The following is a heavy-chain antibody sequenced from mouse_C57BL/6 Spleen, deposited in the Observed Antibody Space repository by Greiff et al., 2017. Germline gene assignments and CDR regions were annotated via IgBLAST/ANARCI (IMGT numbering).Heavy chain of an antibody. CDR1: GYTFTSYW. J-gene: IGHJ1*03. CDR2: IDPSDSEP. D-gene: IGHD2-5*01. V-gene: IGHV1-52*01. CDR3: ARAYSNSLWYFDV. Sequence: QVKLQQPGAELVRPGSSVKLSCKASGYTFTSYWLHWVKLRPIQGLERIGNIDPSDSEPHSNQQFHDKATLTVDKSSSTAYMQLSSLTSEYSAVYYCARAYSNSLWYFDVWGTGTTVTVSS.